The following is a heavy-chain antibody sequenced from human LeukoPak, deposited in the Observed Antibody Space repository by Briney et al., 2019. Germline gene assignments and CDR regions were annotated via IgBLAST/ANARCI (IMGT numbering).Heavy chain of an antibody. CDR3: AKAGGVNSSPFDR. V-gene: IGHV3-30*18. D-gene: IGHD6-13*01. CDR1: GFTFSNYG. Sequence: GGSLRLSCAASGFTFSNYGMHWVRQAPGKGLEWVAVISYDGSKKYYADSVRGRLTISRDNSKNTLYLQMNSLRVEDTAVYYCAKAGGVNSSPFDRWGQGTLVTVSS. CDR2: ISYDGSKK. J-gene: IGHJ5*02.